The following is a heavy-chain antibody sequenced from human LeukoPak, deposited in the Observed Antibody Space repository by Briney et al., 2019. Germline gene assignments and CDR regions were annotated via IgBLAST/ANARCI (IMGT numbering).Heavy chain of an antibody. V-gene: IGHV3-30*18. D-gene: IGHD5-18*01. CDR2: ISYDGSNK. CDR3: AKEAGYSYGFDY. Sequence: RAGGALRLSCAASGFTFSNYGIHWVRQAPGKGLEWVAVISYDGSNKYYADSVKGRCTISRDKSKNTVYLQMNSLRAEDTAVYYCAKEAGYSYGFDYWGQGTLVTVSS. J-gene: IGHJ4*02. CDR1: GFTFSNYG.